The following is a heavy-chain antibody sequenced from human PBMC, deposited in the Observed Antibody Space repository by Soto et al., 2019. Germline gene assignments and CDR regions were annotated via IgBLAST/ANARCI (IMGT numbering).Heavy chain of an antibody. J-gene: IGHJ4*02. CDR3: ARGTTVVVFDY. Sequence: SETLSLTCTVSGGSISSNKWWSWVRQPPGKGLEWIGEIYHSGSTNYNPSLKSRVTISVDKSKNQFSLKLSSVTAADTAVYYCARGTTVVVFDYWGQGTLVTVSS. CDR1: GGSISSNKW. D-gene: IGHD4-17*01. V-gene: IGHV4-4*02. CDR2: IYHSGST.